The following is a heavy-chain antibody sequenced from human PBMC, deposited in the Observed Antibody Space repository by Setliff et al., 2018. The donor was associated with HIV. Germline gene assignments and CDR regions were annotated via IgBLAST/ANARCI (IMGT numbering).Heavy chain of an antibody. V-gene: IGHV4-34*01. D-gene: IGHD6-13*01. CDR3: ARESPSSSWFYFDF. CDR2: INHRGST. Sequence: ETLSLTCAVYGGSFSDYYWTWIRQSPGKGLEWIGEINHRGSTNYNPSLKSRVTVSVDTPKNQFYLKLGSVTAADTAVYYCARESPSSSWFYFDFWGQGTLVTVS. J-gene: IGHJ4*02. CDR1: GGSFSDYY.